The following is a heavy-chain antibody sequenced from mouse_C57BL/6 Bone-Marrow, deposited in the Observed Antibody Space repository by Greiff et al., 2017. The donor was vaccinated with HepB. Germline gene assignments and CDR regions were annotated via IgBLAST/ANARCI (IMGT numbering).Heavy chain of an antibody. CDR1: GFSLTSYG. V-gene: IGHV2-2*01. CDR2: IWSGGST. D-gene: IGHD2-12*01. J-gene: IGHJ4*01. Sequence: VKVEESGPGLVQPSQSLSITCTVSGFSLTSYGVHWVRQSPGKGLEWLGVIWSGGSTDYNAAFISRLSISKDNSKSQVFFKMNSLQADDTAIYYCARNSDYRLYYAMDYWGQGTSVTVSS. CDR3: ARNSDYRLYYAMDY.